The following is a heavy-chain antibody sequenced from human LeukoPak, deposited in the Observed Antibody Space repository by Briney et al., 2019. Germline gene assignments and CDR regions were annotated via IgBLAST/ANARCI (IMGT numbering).Heavy chain of an antibody. CDR2: INHSGST. Sequence: SETLSLTCAVYGGSFSGYSWSWIRQPPGKGLEWIGDINHSGSTNYNPSLKSRVTISVDASKNQFSLKLSSVTAADTAVYYCARQSASDYYDSSDSFDYWGQGTLVTVSS. CDR1: GGSFSGYS. CDR3: ARQSASDYYDSSDSFDY. D-gene: IGHD3-22*01. J-gene: IGHJ4*02. V-gene: IGHV4-34*01.